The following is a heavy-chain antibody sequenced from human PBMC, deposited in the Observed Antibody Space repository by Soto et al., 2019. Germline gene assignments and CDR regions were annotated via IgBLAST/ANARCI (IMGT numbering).Heavy chain of an antibody. Sequence: QIRLVQSGAEVKKPGASVKVSCKAAGYTFSNYAIKWVRQAPGQGLEWRGWISAHNGNTNYAEKIQGSVAMTTHTSTNTAYLALRSLRSDDTAVYYCARDLSGGYDLDYFHHWGQGTLVTVSS. CDR1: GYTFSNYA. D-gene: IGHD5-12*01. CDR2: ISAHNGNT. CDR3: ARDLSGGYDLDYFHH. V-gene: IGHV1-18*01. J-gene: IGHJ4*02.